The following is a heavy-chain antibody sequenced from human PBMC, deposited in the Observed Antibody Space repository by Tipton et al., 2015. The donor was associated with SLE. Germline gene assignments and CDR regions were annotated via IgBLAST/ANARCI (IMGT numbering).Heavy chain of an antibody. CDR3: TAGDYYGSGSPVDY. J-gene: IGHJ4*02. D-gene: IGHD3-10*01. CDR1: GFTFSNAW. V-gene: IGHV3-15*07. CDR2: IKSKTDGGTT. Sequence: GSLRLSCAASGFTFSNAWMNWVRQAPGKGLEWVGRIKSKTDGGTTDYAAPVKGRFTISRDDSKNTLYLQMNSLKTEDTAVHYCTAGDYYGSGSPVDYWGQGPLATVSS.